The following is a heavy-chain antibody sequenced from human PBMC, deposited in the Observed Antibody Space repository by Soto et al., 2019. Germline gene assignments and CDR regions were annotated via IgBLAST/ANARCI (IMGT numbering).Heavy chain of an antibody. V-gene: IGHV3-21*01. J-gene: IGHJ4*02. CDR2: ISSSSSYI. CDR3: ARDPVPAATAYYFDY. Sequence: EVQLVESGGGLVKPGGSLRLSCAASGFTFSSYSMNWLRQAPGKGLEWVSSISSSSSYIYYADSVKGRFTISRDNAKNSLYLQMNSLRAEDTAVYYCARDPVPAATAYYFDYWGQGTLVTVSS. D-gene: IGHD2-2*01. CDR1: GFTFSSYS.